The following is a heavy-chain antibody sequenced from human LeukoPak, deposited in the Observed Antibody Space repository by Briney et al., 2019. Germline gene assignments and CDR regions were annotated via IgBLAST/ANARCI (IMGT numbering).Heavy chain of an antibody. CDR1: GGSFSGYY. CDR2: INHSGST. J-gene: IGHJ4*02. Sequence: KTSETLSLTCAVYGGSFSGYYWSWIRQPPGKGLEWIGEINHSGSTNYNPSLKSRVTISVDTSKNQFSLKLSSVTAADTAVYYCARDYSYWGQGTLVTVSS. D-gene: IGHD2-21*01. CDR3: ARDYSY. V-gene: IGHV4-34*01.